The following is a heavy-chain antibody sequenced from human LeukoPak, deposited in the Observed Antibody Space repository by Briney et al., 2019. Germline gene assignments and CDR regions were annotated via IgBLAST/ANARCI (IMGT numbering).Heavy chain of an antibody. J-gene: IGHJ4*02. CDR1: GFTFSSYA. D-gene: IGHD3-10*01. CDR3: AKDRKYYYGSGSPGADY. V-gene: IGHV3-23*01. Sequence: GGSLSLSCAASGFTFSSYAMSWVRQAPGKGLEWVSAISGSGGSTYYADSVKGRFTISRDNSKNTLYLQMNSLRAEDTAVYYCAKDRKYYYGSGSPGADYWGQGTLVTVSS. CDR2: ISGSGGST.